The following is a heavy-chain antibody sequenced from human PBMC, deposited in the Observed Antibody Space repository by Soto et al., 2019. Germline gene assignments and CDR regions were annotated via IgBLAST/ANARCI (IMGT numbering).Heavy chain of an antibody. Sequence: PSETLSLTFTVPDGSISSCDYYWSWIRQPPGEGLEWIGYIYYSGGTYYNPSLKSRVTISVDTSKNHFSLKLSSVTAADTAVYYCATIKLWSNPLYYWGQRTLLTVSS. CDR1: DGSISSCDYY. V-gene: IGHV4-30-4*01. CDR3: ATIKLWSNPLYY. CDR2: IYYSGGT. D-gene: IGHD3-10*01. J-gene: IGHJ4*02.